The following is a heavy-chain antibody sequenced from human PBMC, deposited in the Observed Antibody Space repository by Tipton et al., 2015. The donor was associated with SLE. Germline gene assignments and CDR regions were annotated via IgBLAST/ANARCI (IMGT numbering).Heavy chain of an antibody. V-gene: IGHV3-15*01. CDR1: GFSFSTSW. Sequence: SLRLSCVVSGFSFSTSWMSWVRQAPGKGLEWVGRIKSKTDGGTTDYAAPVKGRFTISRDDSKNTLYLQMNSLKTEDTAVYYCTTDPDYWGQGTLVTVSP. J-gene: IGHJ4*02. CDR2: IKSKTDGGTT. CDR3: TTDPDY.